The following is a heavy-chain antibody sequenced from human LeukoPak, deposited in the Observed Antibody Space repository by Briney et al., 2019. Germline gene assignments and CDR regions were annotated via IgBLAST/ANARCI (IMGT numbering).Heavy chain of an antibody. CDR1: GDNFNKYS. CDR3: STRPTIWKETTGFAES. V-gene: IGHV1-69*02. J-gene: IGHJ5*02. Sequence: SVTVSCTASGDNFNKYSIRWVRQAPGQGLEWMGRIMPIFGVTKYAQKFQGRVTITADESTTTGYMELNNLRSEDTAIYYCSTRPTIWKETTGFAESWGQGTLVIVSS. CDR2: IMPIFGVT. D-gene: IGHD1/OR15-1a*01.